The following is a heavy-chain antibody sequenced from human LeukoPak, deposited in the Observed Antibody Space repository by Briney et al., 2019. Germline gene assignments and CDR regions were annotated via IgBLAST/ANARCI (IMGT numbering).Heavy chain of an antibody. V-gene: IGHV4-34*01. D-gene: IGHD3-10*01. Sequence: PSETLSLTCAVYGGSLNGHYWSWIRQPPGKGLEWIGEGSESGGTKFNPSLKSRVTISADTSKNQFSLKLTSVTAADTAVYYCARHGGVVRGEGSDAFDIWGQGTMVTVSS. CDR2: GSESGGT. CDR3: ARHGGVVRGEGSDAFDI. CDR1: GGSLNGHY. J-gene: IGHJ3*02.